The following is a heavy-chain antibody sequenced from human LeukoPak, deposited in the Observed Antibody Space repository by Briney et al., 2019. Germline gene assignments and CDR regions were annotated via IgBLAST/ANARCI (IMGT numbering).Heavy chain of an antibody. V-gene: IGHV1-18*04. CDR2: ISPYNGNT. J-gene: IGHJ4*02. CDR3: ARDQYDYVWGSYRPYFDY. Sequence: VASVTVSCTASGYTFTIYGISWVRQAPGQGLEWMGSISPYNGNTNYAERLQGRVIMTTDTSTRTAYMELRSLRSDDTAVFYCARDQYDYVWGSYRPYFDYWGQGTLVTVSS. CDR1: GYTFTIYG. D-gene: IGHD3-16*02.